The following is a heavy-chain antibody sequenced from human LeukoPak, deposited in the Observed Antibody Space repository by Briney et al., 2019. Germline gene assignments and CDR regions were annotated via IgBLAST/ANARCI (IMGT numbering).Heavy chain of an antibody. CDR2: ISGSGGGT. CDR1: GITLSNYG. Sequence: PGGSLRLSCAVSGITLSNYGMSWVRQAPGKGLEWVAGISGSGGGTNYADSVKGRFTISRDNPKNTPYLQMNGLRAEDTAVYFCAKRGVVIRVILVGFHKEAYYFDSWGQGALVTVSS. D-gene: IGHD3-22*01. CDR3: AKRGVVIRVILVGFHKEAYYFDS. V-gene: IGHV3-23*01. J-gene: IGHJ4*02.